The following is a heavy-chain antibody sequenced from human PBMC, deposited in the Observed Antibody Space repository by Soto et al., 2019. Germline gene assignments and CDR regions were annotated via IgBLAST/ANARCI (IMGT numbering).Heavy chain of an antibody. CDR2: IIPIFGTA. V-gene: IGHV1-69*01. CDR3: ARDIVVVPRYGKDV. Sequence: QVQLVQSGAEVKKPGSSVKVSCKASGGTFSSYAISWVRQAPGQGLEWMGGIIPIFGTANYAQKFQGRVTITNNESTCIAHMELSNLRSEDTAVYYCARDIVVVPRYGKDVWRQGTTVTVSS. D-gene: IGHD2-2*01. CDR1: GGTFSSYA. J-gene: IGHJ6*02.